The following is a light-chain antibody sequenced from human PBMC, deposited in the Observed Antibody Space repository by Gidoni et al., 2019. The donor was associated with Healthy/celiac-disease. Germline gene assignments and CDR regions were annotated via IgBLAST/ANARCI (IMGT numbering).Light chain of an antibody. CDR1: PSISSY. J-gene: IGKJ2*01. CDR2: AAS. V-gene: IGKV1-39*01. CDR3: QQSYSTPRT. Sequence: DIQMTQPPSSLSASVGDRVTITCRASPSISSYLNWYQQKPGKAPKPLIYAASSLQSGVPSRFSGSGSGTDFTLTISSLQPEDFATYYCQQSYSTPRTFGQGTKLEIK.